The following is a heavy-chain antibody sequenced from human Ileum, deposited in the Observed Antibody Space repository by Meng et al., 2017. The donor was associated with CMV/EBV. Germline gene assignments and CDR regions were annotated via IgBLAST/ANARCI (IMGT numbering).Heavy chain of an antibody. V-gene: IGHV2-5*02. CDR3: VHRSYSGQDDY. Sequence: QSPLKSSGPKLVKPLQTLNLTCTFSGFSFSTSKAGLCWICLQPEQALEWHDFIYWDDDPRYNPSMKTRLTITKDTSKNQVILTMTKMDPADTATYFCVHRSYSGQDDYWGQGALVTVSS. D-gene: IGHD5-12*01. CDR1: GFSFSTSKAG. J-gene: IGHJ4*02. CDR2: IYWDDDP.